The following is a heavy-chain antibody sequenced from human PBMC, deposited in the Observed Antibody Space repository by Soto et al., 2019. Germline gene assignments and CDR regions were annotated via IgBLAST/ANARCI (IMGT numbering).Heavy chain of an antibody. CDR3: ARGDSTDCSNGVCSFFYNHDMDV. Sequence: VASVKVSCKASGYSFTDYHIHWVRQAPGQGLEWLGRINPKSGGTSTAQKFQGWVTMTTDTSISTASMELTRLTSDDTAIYYCARGDSTDCSNGVCSFFYNHDMDVWGQGTTGTAP. D-gene: IGHD2-8*01. CDR2: INPKSGGT. V-gene: IGHV1-2*04. CDR1: GYSFTDYH. J-gene: IGHJ6*02.